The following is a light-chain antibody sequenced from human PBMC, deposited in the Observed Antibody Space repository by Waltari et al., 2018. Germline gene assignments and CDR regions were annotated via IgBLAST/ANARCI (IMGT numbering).Light chain of an antibody. CDR3: QQFFATPLT. J-gene: IGKJ4*01. CDR2: WAS. V-gene: IGKV4-1*01. Sequence: DIVMTQSPDSLAVSLGERATINCKSTQSLLYSSNNKNYLVWYQQKQGQPPKVVVNWASTRDSGVPDRFSGSGSGTDFTLTISSLQAEDVAVYYCQQFFATPLTFGGGTKVEIK. CDR1: QSLLYSSNNKNY.